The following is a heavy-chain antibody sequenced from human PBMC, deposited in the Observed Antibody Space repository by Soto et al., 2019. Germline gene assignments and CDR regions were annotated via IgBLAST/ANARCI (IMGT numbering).Heavy chain of an antibody. CDR3: GRHGWEVRGVMEEQFDY. D-gene: IGHD3-10*01. CDR1: GDSISSSSYY. J-gene: IGHJ4*02. Sequence: QLQLQESGPGLVKPSETLSLTCTVSGDSISSSSYYWGWIRQPPGKGLEWIGSVYYTGRTYYNPSLKSRVTISVDTSKNQFSLKLSSVTAADTAVYYCGRHGWEVRGVMEEQFDYWGQGTLVTVSS. V-gene: IGHV4-39*01. CDR2: VYYTGRT.